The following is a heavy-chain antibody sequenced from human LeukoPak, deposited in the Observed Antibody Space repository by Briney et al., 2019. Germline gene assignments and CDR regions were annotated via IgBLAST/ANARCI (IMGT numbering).Heavy chain of an antibody. V-gene: IGHV1-46*01. J-gene: IGHJ3*02. CDR3: ARDFLTLRWQKHDAFDI. CDR1: GYTFTSYY. Sequence: ASVKVSCKASGYTFTSYYMHWVRQAPGQGLEWMGIINPSGGSTSYAQKFQGRVTMTRDTSTSTVYMELSSLRSGDTAVYYCARDFLTLRWQKHDAFDIWGQGTMVTVSS. D-gene: IGHD4-23*01. CDR2: INPSGGST.